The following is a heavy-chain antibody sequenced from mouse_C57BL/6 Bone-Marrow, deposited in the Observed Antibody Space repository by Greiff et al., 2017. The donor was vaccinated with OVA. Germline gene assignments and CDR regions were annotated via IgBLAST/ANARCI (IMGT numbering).Heavy chain of an antibody. CDR1: GYTFTSYW. V-gene: IGHV1-50*01. Sequence: QVQLQQSGAELVKPGASVKLSCKASGYTFTSYWMQWVKQRPGQGLEWIGEIDPSDSSTNYNQKFKGKATLTVDTSSSTAYMQLSSLTSEDSAVYYCEADGYYSYWYFDVWGTGTTVTVSS. J-gene: IGHJ1*03. CDR2: IDPSDSST. D-gene: IGHD2-3*01. CDR3: EADGYYSYWYFDV.